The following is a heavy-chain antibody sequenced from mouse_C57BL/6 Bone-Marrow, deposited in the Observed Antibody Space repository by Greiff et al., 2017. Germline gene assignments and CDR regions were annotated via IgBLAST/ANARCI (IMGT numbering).Heavy chain of an antibody. CDR2: ISRGSSTI. CDR3: ARRGTVVAFYAMDC. V-gene: IGHV5-17*01. CDR1: GFTFSDYG. J-gene: IGHJ4*01. Sequence: EVNLVESGGGLVKPGGSLKLSCAASGFTFSDYGMHWVRQAPEQGLEWVAYISRGSSTIYYEDTVKGRFTLSRDNAKNTPFLQMTSLTSEDTARYYCARRGTVVAFYAMDCWVRGTSVSVA. D-gene: IGHD1-1*01.